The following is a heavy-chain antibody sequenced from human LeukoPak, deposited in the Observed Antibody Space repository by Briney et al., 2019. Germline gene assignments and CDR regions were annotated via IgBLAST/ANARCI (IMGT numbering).Heavy chain of an antibody. Sequence: GASVKVSCKASGYTFTSYDINWVRQATGHGLEWMGWMNSNSGTTGYAQKFQGRVTMTRNTSISTAYMELSSLRSEDTAVYYCARGGSARDSRRKGRAFDIWGQGTMVTVSS. J-gene: IGHJ3*02. CDR1: GYTFTSYD. CDR3: ARGGSARDSRRKGRAFDI. V-gene: IGHV1-8*01. D-gene: IGHD3-22*01. CDR2: MNSNSGTT.